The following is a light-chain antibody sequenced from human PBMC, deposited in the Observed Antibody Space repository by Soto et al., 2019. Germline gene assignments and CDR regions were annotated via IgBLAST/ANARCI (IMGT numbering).Light chain of an antibody. CDR2: AAS. J-gene: IGKJ1*01. V-gene: IGKV1-39*01. CDR1: QRINSY. Sequence: DIQMTQSPSSLSASVGDRITITCRASQRINSYLNWYQQKPGKAPKRLIYAASNLQSGVPSRFSGSGSGTDVTLTITSLQPEDFATYFCQQSYSTPRTFGQGTKVEIK. CDR3: QQSYSTPRT.